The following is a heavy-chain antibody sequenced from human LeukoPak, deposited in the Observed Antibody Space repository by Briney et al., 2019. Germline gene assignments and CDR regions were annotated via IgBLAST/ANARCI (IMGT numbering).Heavy chain of an antibody. CDR3: ARRAARYDFWSGYPNWFDP. CDR2: INHSGST. J-gene: IGHJ5*02. D-gene: IGHD3-3*01. CDR1: GGSFSGYY. V-gene: IGHV4-34*01. Sequence: SETLSLTCAVYGGSFSGYYWSWISQPPGKGLEWIGEINHSGSTNYNPSLKSRVTISVDTSKNQFSLKLSSVTAADTAVYYCARRAARYDFWSGYPNWFDPWGQGTLVTVSS.